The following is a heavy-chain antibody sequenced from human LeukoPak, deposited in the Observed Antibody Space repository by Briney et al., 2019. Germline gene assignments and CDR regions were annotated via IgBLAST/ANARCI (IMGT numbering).Heavy chain of an antibody. CDR1: GFTFSMYF. V-gene: IGHV3-7*04. D-gene: IGHD1-26*01. CDR2: INEDGSQT. CDR3: ARDFLGFSDS. Sequence: GGSLRLSCAASGFTFSMYFMRWVRQAPGKGLEWVASINEDGSQTYYVDSVKGRFTISRDNAKNSLYLQMNSLRAEDTAVYYCARDFLGFSDSWGQGTLVIVSS. J-gene: IGHJ4*02.